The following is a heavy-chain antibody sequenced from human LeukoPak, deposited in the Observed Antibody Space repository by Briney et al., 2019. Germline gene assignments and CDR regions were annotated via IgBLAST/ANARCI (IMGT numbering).Heavy chain of an antibody. CDR3: ARDLAEWELGYFDY. V-gene: IGHV4-59*12. D-gene: IGHD1-26*01. CDR2: IHYSGST. J-gene: IGHJ4*02. CDR1: GGSISSYY. Sequence: SETLSLTCTVSGGSISSYYWSWIRQPPGKGLEWIGYIHYSGSTNYNPSLKSRVTISVDTSKNQFSLKLSSVTAADTAVYYCARDLAEWELGYFDYWGQGTLVTVSS.